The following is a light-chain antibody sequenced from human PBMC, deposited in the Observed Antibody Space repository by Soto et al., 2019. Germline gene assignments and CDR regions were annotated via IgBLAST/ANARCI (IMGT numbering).Light chain of an antibody. CDR3: QQYNDWPPKQYT. CDR1: QSVSSN. J-gene: IGKJ2*01. Sequence: EIVMTQSPATLSVSPGERATLSCRASQSVSSNLAWYQQKPGQAPRLLIYGASTRATGIPVRFSGSGSGTEFTLTSSSLQSEDFVVYYCQQYNDWPPKQYTFGPGTKLEIK. CDR2: GAS. V-gene: IGKV3-15*01.